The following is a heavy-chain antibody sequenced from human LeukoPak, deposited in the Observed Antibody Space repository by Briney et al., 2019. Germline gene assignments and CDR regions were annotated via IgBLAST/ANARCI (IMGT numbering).Heavy chain of an antibody. Sequence: GSLRLSCAGSGFTFSSHWMNWVRQAPGKGLEWVAHINQDGSETYYVDSVKGRFTISRDNAKDSLYLQMHSLRAEDTAVYYCARDSYRALEYWGQGTLVTVSS. CDR3: ARDSYRALEY. V-gene: IGHV3-7*01. D-gene: IGHD1-14*01. J-gene: IGHJ4*02. CDR1: GFTFSSHW. CDR2: INQDGSET.